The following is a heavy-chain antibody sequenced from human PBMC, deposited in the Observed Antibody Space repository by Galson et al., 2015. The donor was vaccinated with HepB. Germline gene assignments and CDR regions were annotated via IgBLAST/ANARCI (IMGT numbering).Heavy chain of an antibody. CDR2: INPNSGGV. D-gene: IGHD3/OR15-3a*01. CDR1: GYTFTGYY. J-gene: IGHJ5*02. V-gene: IGHV1-2*02. Sequence: SVKVSCKASGYTFTGYYIHWVRQAPGQGLEWMGWINPNSGGVHYVQKFQGRITMASDRSISTAYMELNRLIFDDTAVYYCARDSVHVLDSDNLGWFDPWGQGTLVTVSS. CDR3: ARDSVHVLDSDNLGWFDP.